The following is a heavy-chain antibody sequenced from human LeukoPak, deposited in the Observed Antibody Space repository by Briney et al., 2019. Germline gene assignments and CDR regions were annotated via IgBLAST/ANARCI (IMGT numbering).Heavy chain of an antibody. D-gene: IGHD3-3*02. V-gene: IGHV3-23*01. Sequence: QPGGSLRLSCAASGFTFSSYAMSWVRQAPGNGLEWVSAIRGSGGSTYYADSVKGRFTISRDNSKNTLYLQMNSLRAEDTAVYYCAKVLGAARRWDAFDIWGQGTMDTVSS. J-gene: IGHJ3*02. CDR1: GFTFSSYA. CDR2: IRGSGGST. CDR3: AKVLGAARRWDAFDI.